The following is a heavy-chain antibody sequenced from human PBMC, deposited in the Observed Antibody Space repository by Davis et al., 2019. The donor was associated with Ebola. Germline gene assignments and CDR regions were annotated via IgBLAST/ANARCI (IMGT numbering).Heavy chain of an antibody. V-gene: IGHV3-23*01. Sequence: PSETLSLTCAVSGGFVSSGGYSWSWVRQAPGKGLEWVSAISGSGGSTYYADSVKGRFTISRDNSKNTLYLQMNSLRAEDTAVYYCAKGGSIFGAALYYWGQGTLVTVSS. D-gene: IGHD3-3*01. CDR3: AKGGSIFGAALYY. J-gene: IGHJ4*02. CDR1: GGFVSSGGYS. CDR2: ISGSGGST.